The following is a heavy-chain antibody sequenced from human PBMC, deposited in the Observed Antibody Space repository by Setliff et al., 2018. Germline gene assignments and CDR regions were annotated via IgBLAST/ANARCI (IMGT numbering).Heavy chain of an antibody. V-gene: IGHV4-59*01. J-gene: IGHJ6*02. CDR1: GGSISSYY. CDR3: ARGHGYSYGQTYYYYGMDV. D-gene: IGHD5-18*01. Sequence: LSLTCTVSGGSISSYYWSWIRQPPGRGLEWIGYIYYSGSTNYNPSLKSRVTISVDTSKNQFSLKLSSVTAADTAVYYCARGHGYSYGQTYYYYGMDVWGQGTTVTVS. CDR2: IYYSGST.